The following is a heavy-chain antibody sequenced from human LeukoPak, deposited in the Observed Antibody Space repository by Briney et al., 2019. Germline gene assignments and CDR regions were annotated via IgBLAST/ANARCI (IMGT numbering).Heavy chain of an antibody. V-gene: IGHV4-39*01. Sequence: PSETLSLTCTVSGGSISSSGYYCGWIRQPPGKGLGWIASIYYSGSTYYNPSLKSRVTISVNTFKNQLSLKLSSLTAADTAVYYCARHEYSGSYYGLSWFDPWGQGTLVTVSS. CDR3: ARHEYSGSYYGLSWFDP. CDR1: GGSISSSGYY. D-gene: IGHD1-26*01. CDR2: IYYSGST. J-gene: IGHJ5*02.